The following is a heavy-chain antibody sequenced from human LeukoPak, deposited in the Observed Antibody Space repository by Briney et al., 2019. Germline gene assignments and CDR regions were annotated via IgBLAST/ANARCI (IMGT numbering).Heavy chain of an antibody. V-gene: IGHV1-2*02. CDR2: IKPNSGDT. CDR3: AKSLYYYDSSGWAAFDH. J-gene: IGHJ4*02. CDR1: GYTFTGHY. D-gene: IGHD3-22*01. Sequence: ASVKVSCKASGYTFTGHYIYWVRQAPGQGLEWMGWIKPNSGDTNYVQKFLGRVTMTRGTSISTGYMELSRLRSDDTAVYYCAKSLYYYDSSGWAAFDHRGQGTQVTVSS.